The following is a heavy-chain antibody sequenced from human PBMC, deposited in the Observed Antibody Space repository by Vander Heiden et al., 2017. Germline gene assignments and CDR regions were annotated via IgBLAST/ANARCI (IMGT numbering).Heavy chain of an antibody. CDR1: GFTFSRYA. Sequence: QVQLVESGGGVVQPGRSLRLSCAASGFTFSRYAMHWVRQAPGKGLEWVAVISYDGSNKYYADSVKGRFTISRDNSKNTLYLQMNSLRAEDTAVYYCARDYYYYGMDVWGQGTTVTVSS. CDR3: ARDYYYYGMDV. V-gene: IGHV3-30*04. J-gene: IGHJ6*02. CDR2: ISYDGSNK.